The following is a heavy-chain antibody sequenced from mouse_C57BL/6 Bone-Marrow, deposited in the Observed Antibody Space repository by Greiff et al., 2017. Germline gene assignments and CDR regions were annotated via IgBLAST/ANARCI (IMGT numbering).Heavy chain of an antibody. V-gene: IGHV5-4*01. CDR3: ARDRGNYYGSSYYFDY. D-gene: IGHD1-1*01. CDR2: ISDGGSYT. Sequence: EVMLVESGGGLVKPGGSLKLSCAASGFTFSSYAMSWVRQTPEKRLEWVATISDGGSYTYYPDNVKGRFTISRDNAKINLYLQMSHLKSEDTAMYYCARDRGNYYGSSYYFDYWGQDTTLTVSS. CDR1: GFTFSSYA. J-gene: IGHJ2*01.